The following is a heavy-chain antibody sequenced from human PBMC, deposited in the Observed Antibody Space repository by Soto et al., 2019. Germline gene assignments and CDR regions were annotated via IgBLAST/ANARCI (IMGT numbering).Heavy chain of an antibody. CDR1: GGSISGYY. J-gene: IGHJ4*02. D-gene: IGHD3-9*01. CDR3: ARKYYDILTGYSHFDY. V-gene: IGHV4-59*01. Sequence: SETLSLTCTFSGGSISGYYWSWIRQPPGKGLEWIGYMYNTGSTVYNPSFKSRVTISVGTSKNQFSLKLNSVTAADTAVYYCARKYYDILTGYSHFDYWGQGTLVTVS. CDR2: MYNTGST.